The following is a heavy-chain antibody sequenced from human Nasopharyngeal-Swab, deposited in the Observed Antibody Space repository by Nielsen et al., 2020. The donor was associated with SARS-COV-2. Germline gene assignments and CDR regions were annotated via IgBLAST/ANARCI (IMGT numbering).Heavy chain of an antibody. CDR3: ARDLEYSSSGDIYNYYAVDV. Sequence: GESLKISCAASGFTCSIYGMHWVRQAPGKGLEWVAVIWYDGSKDYYSDSVKGRFTVSRDNSRDTLYLQMSSLRVNDTAVYYCARDLEYSSSGDIYNYYAVDVWGPGTTVTVSS. CDR1: GFTCSIYG. D-gene: IGHD6-13*01. J-gene: IGHJ6*02. CDR2: IWYDGSKD. V-gene: IGHV3-33*01.